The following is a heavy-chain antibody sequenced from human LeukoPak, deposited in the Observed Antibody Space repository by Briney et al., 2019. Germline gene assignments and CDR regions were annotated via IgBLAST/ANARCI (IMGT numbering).Heavy chain of an antibody. CDR3: ARDRVVGATRGVADYFDY. J-gene: IGHJ4*02. D-gene: IGHD1-26*01. Sequence: SENLSLTCTVSGGSISSYFWSWIRQPPGKGLEWIGYIYYSGSTNYNPSLKSRVTISVDTSKNQFSLKLSSVTAADTAVYYCARDRVVGATRGVADYFDYWGQGTLVTVSS. CDR1: GGSISSYF. V-gene: IGHV4-59*01. CDR2: IYYSGST.